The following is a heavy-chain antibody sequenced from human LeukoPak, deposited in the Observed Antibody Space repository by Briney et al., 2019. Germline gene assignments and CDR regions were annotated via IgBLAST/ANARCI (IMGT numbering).Heavy chain of an antibody. Sequence: PGGSLRLSCAASGFTFSSYWMSWVRQAPGKGLEWVANIKQDGSEKYYVDSVKGRFTISRDNAKNSLYLQMNSLRAEDTAVYYCARTRWPGGGSPYYFDYWGQGTLVTVSS. D-gene: IGHD1-26*01. J-gene: IGHJ4*02. CDR3: ARTRWPGGGSPYYFDY. CDR2: IKQDGSEK. V-gene: IGHV3-7*01. CDR1: GFTFSSYW.